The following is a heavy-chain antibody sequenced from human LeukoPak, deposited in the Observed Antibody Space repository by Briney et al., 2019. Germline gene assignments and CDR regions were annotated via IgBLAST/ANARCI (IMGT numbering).Heavy chain of an antibody. D-gene: IGHD6-13*01. Sequence: GGSLRLSCAASGFTFSSHAMSWVRQAPGEGLEWVSVISGSGVGTYYADSVRGRFTISRDNSKNTVYLQMNSLRAEDTAVYYCARDVGSSWSCPYFDYWGQGTLVTVSS. J-gene: IGHJ4*02. CDR3: ARDVGSSWSCPYFDY. CDR1: GFTFSSHA. V-gene: IGHV3-23*01. CDR2: ISGSGVGT.